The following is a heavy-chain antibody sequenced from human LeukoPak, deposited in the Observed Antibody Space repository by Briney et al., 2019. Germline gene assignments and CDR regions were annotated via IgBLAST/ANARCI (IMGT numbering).Heavy chain of an antibody. J-gene: IGHJ4*02. CDR1: GGTFSSYA. CDR3: AREGSTSCYSD. V-gene: IGHV1-69*04. CDR2: IIPILGIA. D-gene: IGHD2-2*01. Sequence: SVKVSCKASGGTFSSYAIGWVRQAPGQGLEWMGRIIPILGIANYAQKFQGRVTITADKSTSTAYMELSSLRSEDTAVYYCAREGSTSCYSDWGQGTLVTVSS.